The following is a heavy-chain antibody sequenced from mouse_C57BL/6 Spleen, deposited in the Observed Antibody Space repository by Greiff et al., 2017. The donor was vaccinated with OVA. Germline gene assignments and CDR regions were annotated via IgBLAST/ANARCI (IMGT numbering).Heavy chain of an antibody. CDR1: GFTFSDYG. CDR2: ISSGSSTI. J-gene: IGHJ4*01. CDR3: ARPGGSNAMDY. V-gene: IGHV5-17*01. D-gene: IGHD1-1*01. Sequence: EVMLVESGGGLVKPGGSLKLSCAASGFTFSDYGMHWVRQAPEKGLEWVAYISSGSSTIYYADTVKGRFTISRDNAKNTLFLQMTSLRSEDTAMYYCARPGGSNAMDYWGQGTSVTVSS.